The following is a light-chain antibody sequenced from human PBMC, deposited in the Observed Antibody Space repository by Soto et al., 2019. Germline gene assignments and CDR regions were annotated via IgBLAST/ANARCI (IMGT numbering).Light chain of an antibody. V-gene: IGKV3-20*01. CDR2: GAS. Sequence: PGKRATLSCRASQSVSSNYLAWYQQKPGQPPRLLIYGASSRATGIPDRFSGSGSGTDFTLTISRLEPEDFAVYYCQQYGTSPRTFGGGTKVEIK. CDR3: QQYGTSPRT. CDR1: QSVSSNY. J-gene: IGKJ4*01.